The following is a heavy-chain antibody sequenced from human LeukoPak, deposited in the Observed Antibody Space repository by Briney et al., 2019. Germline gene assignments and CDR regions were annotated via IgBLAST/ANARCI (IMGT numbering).Heavy chain of an antibody. D-gene: IGHD1-26*01. CDR2: ISWDGGST. J-gene: IGHJ4*02. V-gene: IGHV3-43D*03. Sequence: GGSLRLSCAASGFTFDDYAMHWVRQAPGKGLEWVSLISWDGGSTYYADSVKGRFTISRDNSKNSLYLQMNSLRAEATALYYCAKDVTSSGSYLDYWGQGTLVTVSS. CDR3: AKDVTSSGSYLDY. CDR1: GFTFDDYA.